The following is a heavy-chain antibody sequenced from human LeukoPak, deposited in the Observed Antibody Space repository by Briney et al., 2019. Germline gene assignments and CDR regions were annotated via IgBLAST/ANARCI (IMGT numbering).Heavy chain of an antibody. V-gene: IGHV1-18*04. CDR1: GYTFTSYG. Sequence: ASVKVSCKGSGYTFTSYGSSGVGQARGQGGEGMGWSSAYNGKTNYAQKLQGSVTMTTATSTSTAYIALRSLRSDDTAAYYCARVDTAMVTNLFDYWGQGTLVTVSS. D-gene: IGHD5-18*01. CDR2: SSAYNGKT. CDR3: ARVDTAMVTNLFDY. J-gene: IGHJ4*02.